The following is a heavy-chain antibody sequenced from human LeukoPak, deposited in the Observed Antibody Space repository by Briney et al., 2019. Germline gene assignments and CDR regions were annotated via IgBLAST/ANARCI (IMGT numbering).Heavy chain of an antibody. V-gene: IGHV4-38-2*02. CDR2: IYHSGST. J-gene: IGHJ4*02. D-gene: IGHD2-8*01. Sequence: PSETLSLTCTVSGYSISSGYYWGWIRQPPGKGLEWIGSIYHSGSTYYNPSLKSRVTISVDTSKNQFSLKLSSVTAADTAVYYCASSMVAAQLDYWGQGTLVTVSS. CDR3: ASSMVAAQLDY. CDR1: GYSISSGYY.